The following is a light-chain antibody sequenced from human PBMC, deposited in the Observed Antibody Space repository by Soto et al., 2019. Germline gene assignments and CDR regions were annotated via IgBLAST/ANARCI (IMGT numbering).Light chain of an antibody. Sequence: QLVLTQPPAVSGAPGQRVTISCTGTRYNIGEGYDVHWYQQLPGTAPKLLIYGDNNRPSGVPDRFSVSKSGTSASLAITGLQAEDEADYYCQSYDSSLSGVVFGGGTKLTVL. J-gene: IGLJ2*01. CDR1: RYNIGEGYD. V-gene: IGLV1-40*01. CDR3: QSYDSSLSGVV. CDR2: GDN.